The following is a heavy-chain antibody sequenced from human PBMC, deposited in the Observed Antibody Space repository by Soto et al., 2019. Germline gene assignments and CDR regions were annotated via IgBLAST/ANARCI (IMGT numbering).Heavy chain of an antibody. V-gene: IGHV3-23*01. D-gene: IGHD2-8*01. Sequence: PGGSLRLSCATSGFTFSSNGMSWVRQAPGKGLDWVSGISGSGRNTYYADSVKGRFTISRDNSKNTLFLQMNSLRVEDTAVYYCAKNGLSDSPSAIDSWGQGTLVTVS. CDR1: GFTFSSNG. CDR3: AKNGLSDSPSAIDS. J-gene: IGHJ4*02. CDR2: ISGSGRNT.